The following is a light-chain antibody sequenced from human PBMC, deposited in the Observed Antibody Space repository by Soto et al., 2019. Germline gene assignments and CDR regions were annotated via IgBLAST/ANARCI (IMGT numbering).Light chain of an antibody. CDR1: SSDVGGSNY. CDR2: EVN. CDR3: TSHAGSNHVV. J-gene: IGLJ2*01. V-gene: IGLV2-8*01. Sequence: QSALTQPPSASGSPGQSVTISCTGTSSDVGGSNYVSWYQQHPGKAPKLIIYEVNKRPSGVPDRFSGSKSGNTASLTVSGLQAEDEADYYCTSHAGSNHVVFGGGTKLTVL.